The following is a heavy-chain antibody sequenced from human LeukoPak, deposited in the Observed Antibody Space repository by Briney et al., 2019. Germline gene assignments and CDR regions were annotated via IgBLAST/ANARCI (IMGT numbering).Heavy chain of an antibody. CDR1: GFMFSNYY. V-gene: IGHV3-74*01. CDR3: ARGGYGHNMDV. CDR2: IKNAGIDT. Sequence: GGSLRLSCVGSGFMFSNYYMYWVRQSPGKGLVWVSRIKNAGIDTIYADSVKGRFTVSRDNAKNTVYLQMSSLRAEDTAVYYCARGGYGHNMDVWGEGTTVTVSS. J-gene: IGHJ6*03. D-gene: IGHD3-10*01.